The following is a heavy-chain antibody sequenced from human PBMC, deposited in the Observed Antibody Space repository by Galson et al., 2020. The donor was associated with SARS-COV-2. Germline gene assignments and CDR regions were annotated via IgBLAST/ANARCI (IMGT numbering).Heavy chain of an antibody. CDR3: AREDPRGDV. J-gene: IGHJ6*02. CDR2: IKHEGSET. V-gene: IGHV3-7*01. Sequence: GGSLRLSCVVPGFTFKTYWMSWVRQAPGKGLEWVANIKHEGSETHYVDSVKGRFTISRDNAENSLFLQMSSLRAEDTALYYCAREDPRGDVWGRGTMVAVSS. CDR1: GFTFKTYW. D-gene: IGHD3-10*01.